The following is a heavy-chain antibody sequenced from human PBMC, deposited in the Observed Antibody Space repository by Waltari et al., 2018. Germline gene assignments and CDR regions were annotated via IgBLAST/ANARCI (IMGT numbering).Heavy chain of an antibody. V-gene: IGHV1-8*01. CDR1: GYTFTSYD. D-gene: IGHD3-22*01. CDR3: ARGRSQGYYYDSSGYYGY. Sequence: QVQLVQSGAEVKKPGASVTVSCKASGYTFTSYDINWVRQATGHGLEWMGWMNPNSGNTGYAQKFQGRVTMTRNTSISTAYMELSSLRSEDTAVYYCARGRSQGYYYDSSGYYGYWGQGTLVTVSS. J-gene: IGHJ4*02. CDR2: MNPNSGNT.